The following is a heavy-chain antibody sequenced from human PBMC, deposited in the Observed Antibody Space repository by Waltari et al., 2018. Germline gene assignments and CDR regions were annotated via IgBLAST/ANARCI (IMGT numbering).Heavy chain of an antibody. D-gene: IGHD1-26*01. CDR1: GYTFRTDN. CDR2: IGSSSSFT. J-gene: IGHJ4*02. CDR3: ATYSGTYRDY. Sequence: EVQLVESGGGLVKPGEYLRLSCGASGYTFRTDNMNWVRQGPGKGLEWVSSIGSSSSFTFYADSVKGRFTISRDNAKNSLYLQMNDLRAEDTAVYYCATYSGTYRDYWGQGTLVTVSS. V-gene: IGHV3-21*01.